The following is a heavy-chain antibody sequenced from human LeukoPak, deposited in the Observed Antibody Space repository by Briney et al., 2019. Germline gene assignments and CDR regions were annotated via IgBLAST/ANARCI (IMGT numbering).Heavy chain of an antibody. CDR2: IYHSGST. CDR1: GGSISSGGYY. J-gene: IGHJ4*02. D-gene: IGHD1-26*01. V-gene: IGHV4-30-2*01. Sequence: SQTLSLTCTVSGGSISSGGYYWSWIRQPPGKGLEWIGYIYHSGSTYYNPSLKSRVTISVDRSKNQFSLKLSSVTAADTAVYYCAKDRLIIVGATGSGYFDYWGQGTLVTVPS. CDR3: AKDRLIIVGATGSGYFDY.